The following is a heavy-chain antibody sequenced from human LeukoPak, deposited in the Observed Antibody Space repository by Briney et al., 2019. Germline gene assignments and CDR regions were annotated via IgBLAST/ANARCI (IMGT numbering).Heavy chain of an antibody. D-gene: IGHD3-22*01. J-gene: IGHJ1*01. V-gene: IGHV1-2*02. CDR1: GYTFTDYY. Sequence: ASVKVSCKASGYTFTDYYMQWLRQAPGQGLEWMGWINPNSGDTKYAQEFQGRVTMTRDTSVSTAYMELSSLRSDDTAVYFCARATMIVVVIEQQHHELLQYWGQGTLVTVSS. CDR2: INPNSGDT. CDR3: ARATMIVVVIEQQHHELLQY.